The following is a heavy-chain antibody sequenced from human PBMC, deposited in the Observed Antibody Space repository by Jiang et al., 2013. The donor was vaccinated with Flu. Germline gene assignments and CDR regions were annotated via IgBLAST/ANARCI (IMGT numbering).Heavy chain of an antibody. V-gene: IGHV6-1*01. CDR3: ARDLEMATITSGYYYYGMDV. CDR2: TYYRSKWYN. CDR1: GDSVSSNSAA. D-gene: IGHD5-24*01. Sequence: QTLSLTCAISGDSVSSNSAAWNWIRQSPSRGLEWLGRTYYRSKWYNDYAVSVKSRITINPDTSKNQFSLQLNSVTPEDTAVYYCARDLEMATITSGYYYYGMDVWGQGTTVTVSS. J-gene: IGHJ6*02.